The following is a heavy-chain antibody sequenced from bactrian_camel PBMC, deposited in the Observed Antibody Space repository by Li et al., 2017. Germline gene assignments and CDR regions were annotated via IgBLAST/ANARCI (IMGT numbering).Heavy chain of an antibody. CDR3: AAEVRYGGSRCPDSFGY. CDR2: IYTGGGST. J-gene: IGHJ6*01. D-gene: IGHD6*01. V-gene: IGHV3-2*01. CDR1: GFTFSTYY. Sequence: HVQLVESGGGSVQAGGSLRLSCAASGFTFSTYYMSWVRQAPGKGLEWVSSIYTGGGSTYYADSVKGRFTYSQDNAKNTLYLQMNSLKPEDTAMYYCAAEVRYGGSRCPDSFGYWGQGTQVTVS.